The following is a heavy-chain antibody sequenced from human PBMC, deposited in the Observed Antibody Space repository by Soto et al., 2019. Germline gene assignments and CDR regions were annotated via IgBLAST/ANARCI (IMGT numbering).Heavy chain of an antibody. D-gene: IGHD6-13*01. CDR3: ARHVRIVGSSSWYVFDY. J-gene: IGHJ4*02. V-gene: IGHV4-59*08. CDR2: IYYIGST. Sequence: SETLSLTCTVSGGSISSYYWSWIRQPPGKGLEWFGYIYYIGSTNYNPSLKSRVTISVDTSKNQFSLKLSSVTAADTAVYYCARHVRIVGSSSWYVFDYWGQGTLVTVSS. CDR1: GGSISSYY.